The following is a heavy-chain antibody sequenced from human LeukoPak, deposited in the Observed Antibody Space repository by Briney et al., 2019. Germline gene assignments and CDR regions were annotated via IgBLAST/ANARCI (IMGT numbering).Heavy chain of an antibody. CDR1: GGSISSSSYY. Sequence: TSETLSLTCTVSGGSISSSSYYWGWIRQPPGKGLEWIRSIYYSGSTYYNPSLKSRVTTSVDTSKNQFSLKLSSVTAADTAVYYCARPVRIRYSGSDYDYWGQGTLVTVSS. V-gene: IGHV4-39*01. J-gene: IGHJ4*02. D-gene: IGHD1-26*01. CDR2: IYYSGST. CDR3: ARPVRIRYSGSDYDY.